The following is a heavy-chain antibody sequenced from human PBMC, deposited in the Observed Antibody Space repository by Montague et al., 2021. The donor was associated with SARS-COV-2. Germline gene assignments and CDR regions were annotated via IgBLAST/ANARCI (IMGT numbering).Heavy chain of an antibody. J-gene: IGHJ4*02. CDR3: ARFGSGTLEFDL. D-gene: IGHD1-26*01. V-gene: IGHV4-39*01. CDR1: GGSISSSNYY. CDR2: IWTTGHT. Sequence: SETLSLTCTVSGGSISSSNYYWGWIRQPPGKGLEWIGSIWTTGHTDYNSSLESRVFMSVDTSTNQFSLSLTSVTAADTAVYFCARFGSGTLEFDLWGQGTLVTVSS.